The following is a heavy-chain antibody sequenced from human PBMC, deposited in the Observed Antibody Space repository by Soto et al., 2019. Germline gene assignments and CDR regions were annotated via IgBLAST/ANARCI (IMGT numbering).Heavy chain of an antibody. Sequence: AGNVSCTASGCTLDIYAISWVRQAPGQGLEWMGGVIPMFLNSNYAQKLQGRFTITADKSPNTVYREMNSLKSEDKAVYYCVRGGGEMANPPPYLYWGQGNQVTVS. D-gene: IGHD3-16*01. CDR1: GCTLDIYA. CDR2: VIPMFLNS. J-gene: IGHJ4*02. V-gene: IGHV1-69*06. CDR3: VRGGGEMANPPPYLY.